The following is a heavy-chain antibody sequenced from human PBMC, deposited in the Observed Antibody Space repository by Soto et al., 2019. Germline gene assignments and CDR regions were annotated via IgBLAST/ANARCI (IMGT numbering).Heavy chain of an antibody. CDR1: GVTFSRYG. CDR3: ARYSGYSSGWRKLYY. CDR2: IWYDGSNK. V-gene: IGHV3-33*01. Sequence: GGSVRLSCAASGVTFSRYGMHWVRQAPGKGLGWVAVIWYDGSNKYYADSVKGRFTISRDNSKNTLYLQLNSLRAEDTAVYYCARYSGYSSGWRKLYYWGRRTLVTVSS. J-gene: IGHJ4*02. D-gene: IGHD6-19*01.